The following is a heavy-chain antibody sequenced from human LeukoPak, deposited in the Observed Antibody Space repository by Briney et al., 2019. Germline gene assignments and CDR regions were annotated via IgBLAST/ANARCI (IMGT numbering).Heavy chain of an antibody. CDR2: ISDSGVGT. D-gene: IGHD2/OR15-2a*01. CDR3: AKLLVAY. J-gene: IGHJ4*02. V-gene: IGHV3-23*01. CDR1: GFTFSNYA. Sequence: GGSLRLSCAASGFTFSNYAMTWVRQAPGKGLEWVSTISDSGVGTYYADSVKGRFTISRDNSKNTLYLQMNSLRAEDTAVYYCAKLLVAYWGQGTLVTVYS.